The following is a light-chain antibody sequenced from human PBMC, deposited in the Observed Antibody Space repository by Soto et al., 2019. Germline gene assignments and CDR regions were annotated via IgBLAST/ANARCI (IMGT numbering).Light chain of an antibody. Sequence: QSALTQPPSASGSLGQSVTVSCTGSSSDVGTYAYVSWYQQHPGKAPKLMIYEVSNRPSGVSSRFSGSKSGNTASLTISGLQAEDEADYFCSSYTITSTVVFGGGTKLTVL. CDR2: EVS. V-gene: IGLV2-14*01. CDR1: SSDVGTYAY. CDR3: SSYTITSTVV. J-gene: IGLJ2*01.